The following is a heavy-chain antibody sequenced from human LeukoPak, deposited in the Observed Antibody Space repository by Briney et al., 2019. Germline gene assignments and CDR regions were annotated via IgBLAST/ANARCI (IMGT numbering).Heavy chain of an antibody. CDR2: IYYSGST. Sequence: SETLSLTCTVSGGSISSGGYYWSWIRQHPGKGLEWIGYIYYSGSTYYNPSLKSRVTISVDTSKNQFSLRLSSVTAADTAVYYCARGIPGDYFDYWGQGTLVTVSS. D-gene: IGHD7-27*01. CDR3: ARGIPGDYFDY. V-gene: IGHV4-31*03. CDR1: GGSISSGGYY. J-gene: IGHJ4*02.